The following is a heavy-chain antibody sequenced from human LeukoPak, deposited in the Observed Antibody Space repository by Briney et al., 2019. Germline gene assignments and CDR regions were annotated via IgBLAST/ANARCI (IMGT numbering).Heavy chain of an antibody. CDR3: ARAVAYSSSSHASWFDP. CDR1: GGSISSSSYY. V-gene: IGHV4-39*07. CDR2: IYYSGST. Sequence: SETLSLTCTVSGGSISSSSYYWGWIRQPPGKGLEWIGSIYYSGSTYYNPSLKSRVTISVDTSKNQFSLKLSSVTAADTAVYYCARAVAYSSSSHASWFDPWGQGTLVTVSS. J-gene: IGHJ5*02. D-gene: IGHD6-6*01.